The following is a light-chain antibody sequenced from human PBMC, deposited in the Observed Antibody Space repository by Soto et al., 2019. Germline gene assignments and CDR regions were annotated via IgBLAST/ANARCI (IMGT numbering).Light chain of an antibody. CDR3: QQYGSSPPGT. Sequence: EIVLTQSPGTLSLSPGERATLSCRASQSVSSSYLAWYQQKPGQAPRLLIYGASSRATGIPARFSGSGSGTDFTLTISRLEPEAFAVSYCQQYGSSPPGTFGQGTKVEIK. J-gene: IGKJ1*01. CDR1: QSVSSSY. V-gene: IGKV3-20*01. CDR2: GAS.